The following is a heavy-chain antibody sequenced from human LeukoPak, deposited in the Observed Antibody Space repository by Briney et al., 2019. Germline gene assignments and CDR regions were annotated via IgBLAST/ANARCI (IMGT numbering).Heavy chain of an antibody. V-gene: IGHV1-24*01. CDR3: HGGPSKMVRERAFDY. J-gene: IGHJ4*02. CDR2: FDPEDGET. Sequence: ASVKVSCKVSGYTLTELSIHWVRQAPGKGLEWMGGFDPEDGETIYAQKFQGRVTMTEDTSTDTAYMELSSLRSEDTAVYYCHGGPSKMVRERAFDYWGQGTLVTVPS. D-gene: IGHD3-10*01. CDR1: GYTLTELS.